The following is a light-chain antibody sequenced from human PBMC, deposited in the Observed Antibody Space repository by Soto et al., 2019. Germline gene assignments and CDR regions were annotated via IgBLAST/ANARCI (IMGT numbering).Light chain of an antibody. CDR3: QQYGSSPGT. V-gene: IGKV3-20*01. CDR1: QSVSSNY. J-gene: IGKJ1*01. CDR2: GAS. Sequence: EIVLTQSPGTLSLSPGERATLSCRASQSVSSNYLGWFQQKPGQAPRLLIFGASYRDTGIPDRFSGSVSGTDFTLTISRLEPEDFAMYYCQQYGSSPGTFGQGTKVEVK.